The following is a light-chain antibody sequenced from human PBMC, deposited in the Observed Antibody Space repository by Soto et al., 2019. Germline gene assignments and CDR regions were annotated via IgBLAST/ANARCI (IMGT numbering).Light chain of an antibody. J-gene: IGKJ2*01. CDR2: KAS. V-gene: IGKV1-5*03. Sequence: DIPLTHSPSTLSSSVGDRVTISCRASQSISNWLAWYHQKPGQAPKLLIYKASSLESGVPSRFSGSGSETEFTPPINSLQPDDFATFYCQQYSSLPYTVGEGTKLEI. CDR3: QQYSSLPYT. CDR1: QSISNW.